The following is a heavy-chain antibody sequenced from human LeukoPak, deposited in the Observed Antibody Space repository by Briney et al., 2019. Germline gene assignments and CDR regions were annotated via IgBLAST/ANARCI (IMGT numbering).Heavy chain of an antibody. J-gene: IGHJ5*02. CDR1: GDSISSFH. CDR3: ARRSYDILTGYYNWFDP. D-gene: IGHD3-9*01. Sequence: SETLSRTCTVSGDSISSFHWSWIRQSAGKALEWIGCIHTSGSTNYNPSLKSRVTMSVDTSKNRFSLKLSSVTAADTAVYYCARRSYDILTGYYNWFDPWGQGTLVTVSS. V-gene: IGHV4-4*07. CDR2: IHTSGST.